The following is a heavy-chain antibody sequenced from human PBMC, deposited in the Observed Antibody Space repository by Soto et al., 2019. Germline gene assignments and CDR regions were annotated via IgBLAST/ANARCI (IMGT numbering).Heavy chain of an antibody. CDR1: GYTFTGYY. J-gene: IGHJ6*03. CDR3: ARVRVEYSSSSSSYYYYMDV. V-gene: IGHV1-2*04. CDR2: INPNSGGA. D-gene: IGHD6-6*01. Sequence: ASVKVSCKASGYTFTGYYMHWVRQAPGQGLEWMGWINPNSGGANYAQKFQGWVTMTRDTSISTAYMELSRLRSDDTAVYYCARVRVEYSSSSSSYYYYMDVWGKGTTLTVSS.